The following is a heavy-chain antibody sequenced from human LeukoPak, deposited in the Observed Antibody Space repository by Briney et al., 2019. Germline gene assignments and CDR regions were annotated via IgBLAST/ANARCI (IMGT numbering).Heavy chain of an antibody. CDR3: ARESDPGIPYCYFDL. V-gene: IGHV3-48*03. Sequence: GGSLRLLCVACRFDLSIYEMNWLRQAPGKGLEWVVYITSTGCNIYYGDSVKGRFTISRDSAKTSLYLQMNSLRAEDTAVYFCARESDPGIPYCYFDLWGRGTLVTVSS. CDR1: RFDLSIYE. D-gene: IGHD2-21*01. CDR2: ITSTGCNI. J-gene: IGHJ2*01.